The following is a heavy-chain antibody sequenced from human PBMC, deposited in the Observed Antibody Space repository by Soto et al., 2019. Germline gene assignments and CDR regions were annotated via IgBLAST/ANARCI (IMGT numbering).Heavy chain of an antibody. V-gene: IGHV4-4*02. D-gene: IGHD3-22*01. CDR1: AGSISSSNW. CDR3: ARTSYYDSSGYYNMDV. CDR2: IHHSGST. J-gene: IGHJ6*02. Sequence: QVQLQESGPGLVKPSGTLSLTCAVSAGSISSSNWWTWVRQSPGKGLEWIGEIHHSGSTNYNPSLNSRVTISVDKSKNQFSLKLTSVTAADTADYYCARTSYYDSSGYYNMDVWGQGTTVTVSS.